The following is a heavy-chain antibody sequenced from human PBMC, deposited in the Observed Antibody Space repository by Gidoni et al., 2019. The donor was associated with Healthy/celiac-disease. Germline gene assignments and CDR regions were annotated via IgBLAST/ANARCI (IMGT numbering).Heavy chain of an antibody. D-gene: IGHD2-21*02. CDR1: GFTFSSSG. CDR2: IWYDGSNK. CDR3: ARDPIVVVTAIHDAFDI. Sequence: QVQLVESGGGVGQPGRSLRVSCEGSGFTFSSSGMHWVRQAPGKGLGWVAVIWYDGSNKYYADSVKGRFTISRDNSKNTLYLQMNSLRAEDTAVYYCARDPIVVVTAIHDAFDIWGQGTMVTVSS. J-gene: IGHJ3*02. V-gene: IGHV3-33*01.